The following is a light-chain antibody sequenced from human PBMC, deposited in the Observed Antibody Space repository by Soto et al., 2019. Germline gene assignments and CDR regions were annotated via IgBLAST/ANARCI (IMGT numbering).Light chain of an antibody. V-gene: IGKV3-11*01. CDR1: QTVSSN. CDR3: QQGSNWPLT. J-gene: IGKJ4*01. CDR2: DAS. Sequence: EIVLTQSPATLSLSPGERATLSCRASQTVSSNLAWYQQKPGQAPRLLIYDASNRAPGIPDRFSGSGSGTDFTLTISSLEPEDFAVYYCQQGSNWPLTFGGGTKVEIK.